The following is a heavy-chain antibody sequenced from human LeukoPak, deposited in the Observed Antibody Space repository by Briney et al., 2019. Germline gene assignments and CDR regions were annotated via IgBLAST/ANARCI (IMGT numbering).Heavy chain of an antibody. Sequence: GASVKVSCKASGCTFKNYAISWVRQAPGQGLEWMGGILPIFGTTNYAQKFQGRVTITADKSTSTAYMELSSLRSEDTAVYYCARAVTWNEDYMDVWGKGTTVTISS. CDR3: ARAVTWNEDYMDV. V-gene: IGHV1-69*06. CDR1: GCTFKNYA. J-gene: IGHJ6*03. CDR2: ILPIFGTT. D-gene: IGHD1-1*01.